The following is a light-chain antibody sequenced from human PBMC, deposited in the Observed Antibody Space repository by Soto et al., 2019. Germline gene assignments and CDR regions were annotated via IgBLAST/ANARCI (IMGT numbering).Light chain of an antibody. Sequence: DIVMTQSPLSLPVTSGEPASISCRSSQSLLHKNGYNYLDWYLQKPGQSPQLLIYLGSNRASGVPDRFSGSGSGTDFTLKISRVEAEDVGLYYCMQALQAPLTFGQGTKVDIK. V-gene: IGKV2-28*01. J-gene: IGKJ1*01. CDR2: LGS. CDR3: MQALQAPLT. CDR1: QSLLHKNGYNY.